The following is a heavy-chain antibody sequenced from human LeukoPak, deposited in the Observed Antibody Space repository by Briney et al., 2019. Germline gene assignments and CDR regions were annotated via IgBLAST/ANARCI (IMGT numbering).Heavy chain of an antibody. CDR3: ARHGLVAARHAFDI. Sequence: GSLRLSCAASGFTFSSYAMSWVRQAPGKGLEWIGEINHNGNTNYNPSLKSRVTISVDTSKDQFSLKLSSVTAADTAVYYCARHGLVAARHAFDIWGQGTMVTVSS. D-gene: IGHD6-6*01. V-gene: IGHV4-34*01. CDR2: INHNGNT. J-gene: IGHJ3*02. CDR1: GFTFSSYA.